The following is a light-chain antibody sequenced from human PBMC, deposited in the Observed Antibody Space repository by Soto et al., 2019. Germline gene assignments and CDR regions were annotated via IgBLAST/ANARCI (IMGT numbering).Light chain of an antibody. CDR2: EVN. CDR1: SSDVGGYDY. V-gene: IGLV2-14*01. CDR3: SAYTTSNTLI. J-gene: IGLJ1*01. Sequence: QSVLTQPACVSGSPGQSVTVSCTGTSSDVGGYDYVSWYQQHPGTAPKLNLYEVNNRPSGVSNRFSGSKSGNTASLIISGLQTEDEANYYCSAYTTSNTLIFGTGTKVT.